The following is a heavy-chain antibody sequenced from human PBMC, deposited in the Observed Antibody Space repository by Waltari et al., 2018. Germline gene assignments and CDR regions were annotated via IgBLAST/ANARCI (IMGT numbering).Heavy chain of an antibody. CDR3: ARASYGSGSSWFGP. V-gene: IGHV4-59*11. CDR2: IYSSGIT. CDR1: GGSISTPF. D-gene: IGHD3-10*01. J-gene: IGHJ5*02. Sequence: QVQLQESGPGLVTPSETLYLICSVYGGSISTPFWGWSRQPAGKTLALLGNIYSSGITNYNPSLTSRFTISFDMSKNQFSLKLRSVSAADTAVYYCARASYGSGSSWFGPWGQGNLVTVSS.